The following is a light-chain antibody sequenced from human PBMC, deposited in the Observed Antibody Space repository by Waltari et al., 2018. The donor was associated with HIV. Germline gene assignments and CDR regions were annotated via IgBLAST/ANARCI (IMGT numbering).Light chain of an antibody. CDR2: GVR. V-gene: IGLV2-23*02. Sequence: QSALTQPASVSGSPGQSITISCTGTSSDVGNYNLVSWYQKHPGKAPKRRIYGVRKRPSGVSHRFSGSKSGNPASLTISGLQAEDEADYYCCSYAGSVVFGGGTKLTVL. CDR3: CSYAGSVV. J-gene: IGLJ2*01. CDR1: SSDVGNYNL.